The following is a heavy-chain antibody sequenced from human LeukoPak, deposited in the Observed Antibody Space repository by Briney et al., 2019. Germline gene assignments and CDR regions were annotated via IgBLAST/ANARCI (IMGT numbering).Heavy chain of an antibody. D-gene: IGHD2-15*01. J-gene: IGHJ3*02. V-gene: IGHV4-38-2*02. CDR1: GYSNSSGYY. CDR3: ARDEGYCSGGSCYRSAFDI. CDR2: IYLSGST. Sequence: PSETLSLTWAVSGYSNSSGYYWGWIRQPPGKGLEWIGSIYLSGSTYYNPSLKSRVTISVDTSKNQFSLKLSFVTAADTDVYYCARDEGYCSGGSCYRSAFDIWGQGTMVTVSS.